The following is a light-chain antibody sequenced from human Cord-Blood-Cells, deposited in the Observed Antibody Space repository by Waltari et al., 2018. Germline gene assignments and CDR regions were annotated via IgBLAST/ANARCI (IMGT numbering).Light chain of an antibody. V-gene: IGLV2-14*01. CDR2: DVS. CDR3: SSYTSSSTYV. Sequence: QSALTQPASVSGSPGQSITISCTGTSSDVGGYNNVSWDQQSPGKAPKLMFYDVSKRPSGVSNRFSGSKSGNTASLSISGLQAEDEADYYCSSYTSSSTYVFGTGTKVTVL. J-gene: IGLJ1*01. CDR1: SSDVGGYNN.